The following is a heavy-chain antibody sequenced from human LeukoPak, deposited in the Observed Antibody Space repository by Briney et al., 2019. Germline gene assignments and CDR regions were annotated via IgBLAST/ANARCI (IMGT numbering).Heavy chain of an antibody. V-gene: IGHV4-59*08. CDR2: IYHSGTT. CDR1: GGSISSYY. CDR3: ARIMGRDAFDI. Sequence: SETLSLTCTVSGGSISSYYWSWIRQPPGKGLEWIGDIYHSGTTNYNPSLKSRVTISVDTSRNQFSLKLSSVTAADTAVYYCARIMGRDAFDIWGQGTMVTVSS. D-gene: IGHD2-8*01. J-gene: IGHJ3*02.